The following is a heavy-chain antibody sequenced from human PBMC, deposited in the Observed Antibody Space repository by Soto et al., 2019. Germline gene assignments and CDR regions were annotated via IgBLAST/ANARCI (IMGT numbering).Heavy chain of an antibody. D-gene: IGHD5-18*01. CDR2: IYYSGST. Sequence: QVQLQESGPGLVKPSQTLSLTCTVSGGSISSGDYYWSWIRQPPGKGLEWIGYIYYSGSTHYNPYHKRRATTSEDTSKNQLSLTLSSVTAADTAVYYCARASPVVTDVWGQGTTVTVSS. J-gene: IGHJ6*02. V-gene: IGHV4-30-4*01. CDR3: ARASPVVTDV. CDR1: GGSISSGDYY.